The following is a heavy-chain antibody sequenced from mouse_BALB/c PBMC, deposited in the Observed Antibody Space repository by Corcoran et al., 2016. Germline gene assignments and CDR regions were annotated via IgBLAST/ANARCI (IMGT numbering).Heavy chain of an antibody. CDR2: IYPYNGGT. CDR1: GYTFTDYN. J-gene: IGHJ2*01. D-gene: IGHD1-2*01. V-gene: IGHV1S29*02. CDR3: ARGGKTTARSYYFDY. Sequence: EVQLQQSGPELVKPGASVKISCKASGYTFTDYNMHWVKQSHGKSLEWIGYIYPYNGGTGYNQKFKSKATLTVDNSSSTAYMELRSLTSEDSAVYYCARGGKTTARSYYFDYWGQGTTRTVSS.